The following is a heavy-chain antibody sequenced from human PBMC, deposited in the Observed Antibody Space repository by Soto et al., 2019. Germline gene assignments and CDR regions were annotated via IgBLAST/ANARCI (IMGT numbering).Heavy chain of an antibody. CDR3: ASPQGRQQLDYGMDV. V-gene: IGHV1-69*13. D-gene: IGHD6-13*01. CDR1: GGTFSSYA. CDR2: IIPIFGAA. J-gene: IGHJ6*02. Sequence: ASVKVSCKASGGTFSSYAISWVRQAPGQGLEWMGGIIPIFGAANYAQKFQGRVTITADESTSTAYMELSSLRSEDTAVYYCASPQGRQQLDYGMDVWGQGTTVTVSS.